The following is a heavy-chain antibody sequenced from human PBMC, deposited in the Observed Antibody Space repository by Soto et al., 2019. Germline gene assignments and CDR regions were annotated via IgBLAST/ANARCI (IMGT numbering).Heavy chain of an antibody. CDR2: IYYSGST. D-gene: IGHD1-20*01. CDR1: GGSISSGDYY. J-gene: IGHJ4*02. Sequence: PSETLSLTCTVSGGSISSGDYYWSWIRQPPGKGLEWIGYIYYSGSTYYNPSLQSRVTISLDTSNNQFSLSLTSVTAADTAVYYCGGLLYNWNGIDSWGQGTLVTVSS. V-gene: IGHV4-30-4*08. CDR3: GGLLYNWNGIDS.